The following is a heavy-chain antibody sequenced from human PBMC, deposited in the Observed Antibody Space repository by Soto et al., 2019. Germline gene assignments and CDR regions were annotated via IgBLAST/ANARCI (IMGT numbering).Heavy chain of an antibody. J-gene: IGHJ6*02. D-gene: IGHD6-6*01. CDR2: IHYSGST. Sequence: QVQLQESGPGLVKPSETLSLTCTVSGGSVSSGSYNWSWIRQAPGKGLEWIGYIHYSGSTNYNPSLKSRVTISVDTSKNQFSLKLSSVTAAGTAVYYCARGYSSSSASFYDYYGMDVWGQGTTVTVSS. CDR3: ARGYSSSSASFYDYYGMDV. CDR1: GGSVSSGSYN. V-gene: IGHV4-61*01.